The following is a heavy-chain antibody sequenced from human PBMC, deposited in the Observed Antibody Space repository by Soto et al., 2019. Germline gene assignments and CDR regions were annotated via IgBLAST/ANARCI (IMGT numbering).Heavy chain of an antibody. V-gene: IGHV3-23*01. CDR3: VKGQSSTWSQTGGMDV. CDR1: GFTFSTYA. D-gene: IGHD2-2*01. Sequence: EVQLLESGGGLVQPGGSLRLSCAASGFTFSTYAMSWARQAPGKGLEWVAGIDDSGVSTYYADSVKGPLTISRDNSKNTLYLQMGSLRAEDTAVYYCVKGQSSTWSQTGGMDVWGQGTTVTVSS. CDR2: IDDSGVST. J-gene: IGHJ6*02.